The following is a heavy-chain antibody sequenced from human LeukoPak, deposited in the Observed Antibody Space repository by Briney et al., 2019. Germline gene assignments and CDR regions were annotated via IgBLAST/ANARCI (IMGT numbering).Heavy chain of an antibody. J-gene: IGHJ4*02. CDR1: GGFISSYS. CDR3: ARGPSGYYYG. D-gene: IGHD3-22*01. Sequence: KSSETLSLTCTVSGGFISSYSWSWIRQPAGKGLEWIGRIYTSGGSDYNPSLKRRVTMSLDTSKNQFYLKMTSVTAADTAVYYCARGPSGYYYGWGQGILVTVSS. V-gene: IGHV4-4*07. CDR2: IYTSGGS.